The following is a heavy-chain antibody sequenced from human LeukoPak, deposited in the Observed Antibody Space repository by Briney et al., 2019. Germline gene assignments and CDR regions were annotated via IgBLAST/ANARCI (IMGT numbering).Heavy chain of an antibody. V-gene: IGHV1-69*01. CDR3: AREGDYYGSGSYYNVWLDP. Sequence: SVKVSCKASGGTFSNYAISWVRQAPGQGLEWMGGIIPIFGTANYAQKFQGRVTITADESTSTAYMELSSLRSEDTAVYYCAREGDYYGSGSYYNVWLDPWGQGTLVTVSS. CDR2: IIPIFGTA. D-gene: IGHD3-10*01. J-gene: IGHJ5*02. CDR1: GGTFSNYA.